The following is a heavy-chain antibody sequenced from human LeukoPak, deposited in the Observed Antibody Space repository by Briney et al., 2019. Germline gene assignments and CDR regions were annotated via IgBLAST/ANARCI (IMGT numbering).Heavy chain of an antibody. CDR1: GGSFSGYY. D-gene: IGHD3-10*01. CDR3: ASNYYGSGSYYFADY. CDR2: INHSGST. J-gene: IGHJ4*02. Sequence: SETLSPTCAVYGGSFSGYYWSWIRQPPGKGLEWIGEINHSGSTNYNPSLKSRVTISVDTSKNQFSLKLSSVTAADTAVYYCASNYYGSGSYYFADYWGQGTLVTVSS. V-gene: IGHV4-34*01.